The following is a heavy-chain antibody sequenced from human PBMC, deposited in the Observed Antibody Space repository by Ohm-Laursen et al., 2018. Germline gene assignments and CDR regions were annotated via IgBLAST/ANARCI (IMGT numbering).Heavy chain of an antibody. D-gene: IGHD3-22*01. V-gene: IGHV4-31*03. J-gene: IGHJ4*02. CDR2: IYYSGST. CDR1: GGSISSGGYY. CDR3: QGDSSGSNDY. Sequence: TLSLTCTVSGGSISSGGYYWSWIRQHPGKGLEWIGYIYYSGSTYYNPSLKSRVTISVDTSKNQFSLKLSSVTAADTVVYYCQGDSSGSNDYWGQGTLVTVSS.